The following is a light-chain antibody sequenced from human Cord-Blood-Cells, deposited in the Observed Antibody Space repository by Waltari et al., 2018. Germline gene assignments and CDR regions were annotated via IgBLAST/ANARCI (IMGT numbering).Light chain of an antibody. J-gene: IGKJ2*01. CDR2: WAS. CDR1: PSVLYSSNNKNY. Sequence: DIVMTQSQESLAVYLGERTTITCKSSPSVLYSSNNKNYLAWHQQKPGQPPKLLIYWASTRESGVPDRFSCSGSGTDFTLTISSLQAEDVAVYYCQQYYSTPYTFGQGTKLEIK. V-gene: IGKV4-1*01. CDR3: QQYYSTPYT.